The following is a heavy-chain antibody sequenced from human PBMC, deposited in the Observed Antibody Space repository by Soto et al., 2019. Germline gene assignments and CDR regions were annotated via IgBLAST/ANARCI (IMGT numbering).Heavy chain of an antibody. CDR2: INHSGST. Sequence: SETLSLTCAVCGGSFSGYYWSWIRQPPGKGLEWFWEINHSGSTNYNPSLKSRVTISVDTSKNHLSLKLGSVTAADTAVYYCARSRLSRRQSSPSVPFDAWGQGTPVTVSS. CDR1: GGSFSGYY. CDR3: ARSRLSRRQSSPSVPFDA. D-gene: IGHD3-3*01. J-gene: IGHJ5*02. V-gene: IGHV4-34*01.